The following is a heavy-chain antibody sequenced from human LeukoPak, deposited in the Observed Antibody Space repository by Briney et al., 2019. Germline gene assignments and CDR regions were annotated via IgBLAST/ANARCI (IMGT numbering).Heavy chain of an antibody. J-gene: IGHJ3*02. CDR2: INPDAGDT. V-gene: IGHV1-2*06. D-gene: IGHD6-19*01. CDR3: ERLSTATRHWLAASDM. Sequence: ASVKVSCKASGYSFTDYFLYWVRQAPGQGLEWMGRINPDAGDTNYAQTVQGRITITRDTSISTAYMGSSSLKSDDTAVYYCERLSTATRHWLAASDMWGEGTVVTVSS. CDR1: GYSFTDYF.